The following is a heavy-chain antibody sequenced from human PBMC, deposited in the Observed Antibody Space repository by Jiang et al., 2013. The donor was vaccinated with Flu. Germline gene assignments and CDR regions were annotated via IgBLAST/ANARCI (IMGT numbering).Heavy chain of an antibody. CDR1: GFAFSVYS. V-gene: IGHV3-21*01. D-gene: IGHD2-15*01. J-gene: IGHJ5*02. CDR2: IMGNTNAV. Sequence: VQLLESGGGLVEPGGSLRLSCAASGFAFSVYSVFWVRLAPGKGLEYVSSIMGNTNAVHYADSVKGRFTISRDNAKESLYLEMNSLRAEDTAVYYCARGEYCGDGRCYGLDPWGQGTLVTVSS. CDR3: ARGEYCGDGRCYGLDP.